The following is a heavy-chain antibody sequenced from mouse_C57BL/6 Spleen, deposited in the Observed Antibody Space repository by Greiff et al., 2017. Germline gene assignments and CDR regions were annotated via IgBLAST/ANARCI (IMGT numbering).Heavy chain of an antibody. CDR1: GYAFSSSW. CDR2: IYPGDGDT. D-gene: IGHD4-1*01. J-gene: IGHJ2*01. Sequence: QVQLQQSGPELVKPGASVKISCKASGYAFSSSWMNWVKQRPGKGLEWIGRIYPGDGDTNYNGKFKGKATLTADKSSSTAYMQLSSLTSADSAVYFCARGGLGRGVYYFDYWGQGTTLTVSS. V-gene: IGHV1-82*01. CDR3: ARGGLGRGVYYFDY.